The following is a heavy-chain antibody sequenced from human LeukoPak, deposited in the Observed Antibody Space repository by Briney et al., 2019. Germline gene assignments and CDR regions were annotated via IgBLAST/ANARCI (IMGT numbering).Heavy chain of an antibody. Sequence: GGSLRLSCAASGFTFSSYSMNWVRQAPGKGLEWVSSISSSSSYIYYADSVKGRFTISRDNAKNSLYLQMNSLRAEDTAVYYCARDSRCGGDWWYLNYYGMDVWGQGTTVTVSS. J-gene: IGHJ6*02. CDR1: GFTFSSYS. CDR2: ISSSSSYI. V-gene: IGHV3-21*01. D-gene: IGHD2-21*02. CDR3: ARDSRCGGDWWYLNYYGMDV.